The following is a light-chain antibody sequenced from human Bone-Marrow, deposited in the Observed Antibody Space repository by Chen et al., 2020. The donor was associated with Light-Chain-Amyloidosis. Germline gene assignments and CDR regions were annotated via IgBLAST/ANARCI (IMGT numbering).Light chain of an antibody. CDR2: EDD. CDR1: SGSIATNY. V-gene: IGLV6-57*01. Sequence: NFMLTQPHSVSESPGKTVIISRTRSSGSIATNYVQWYQQRPGSSTTTVIYEDDQRPSGVPDRFSGSIDRSSNSASLTISGLKTEDEADYYCQSYQGSSQGVFGGGTKLTVL. J-gene: IGLJ3*02. CDR3: QSYQGSSQGV.